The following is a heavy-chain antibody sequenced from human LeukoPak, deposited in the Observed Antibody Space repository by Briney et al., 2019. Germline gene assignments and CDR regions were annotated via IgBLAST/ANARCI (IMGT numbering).Heavy chain of an antibody. Sequence: GGSLRLSCAASGFTFSSYSMNWVRQAPGKGMEWVANIKQDGSEKYYVDSVKGRFTISRDNAKNSLYLQMNSLRAEDTAVYHCAREMSGSGKSYWGQGNLVTVSS. J-gene: IGHJ4*02. CDR1: GFTFSSYS. CDR2: IKQDGSEK. CDR3: AREMSGSGKSY. D-gene: IGHD3-10*01. V-gene: IGHV3-7*01.